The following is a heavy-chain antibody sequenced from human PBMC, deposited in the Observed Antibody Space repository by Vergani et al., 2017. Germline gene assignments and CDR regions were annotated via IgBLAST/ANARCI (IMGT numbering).Heavy chain of an antibody. D-gene: IGHD3-22*01. Sequence: QLQLPESGPGLVKPSETLSLTCTVSGGSISSSSYYWGWIRQPPGKGLEWIGSIYHSGSTYYNPSLKSRVTISVDTSKNQFSLKLSSVTAADTAVYYCARHASERITMIVVVIPGAFDIWGQGTMVTVSS. CDR3: ARHASERITMIVVVIPGAFDI. V-gene: IGHV4-39*01. CDR1: GGSISSSSYY. CDR2: IYHSGST. J-gene: IGHJ3*02.